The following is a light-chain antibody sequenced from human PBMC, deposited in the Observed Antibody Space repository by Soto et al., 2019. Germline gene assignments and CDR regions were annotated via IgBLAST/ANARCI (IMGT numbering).Light chain of an antibody. CDR2: DAS. J-gene: IGKJ5*01. CDR1: QDISNY. V-gene: IGKV1-33*01. CDR3: LQDYNYPIT. Sequence: DIQMTQSPSSLSASVGDRVTITCQASQDISNYLNWYQQKPGKAPKLLIYDASNLETGVPSRFSGSGSGTDFTLTISSLQPEDFATYYCLQDYNYPITFGQGTRLEIK.